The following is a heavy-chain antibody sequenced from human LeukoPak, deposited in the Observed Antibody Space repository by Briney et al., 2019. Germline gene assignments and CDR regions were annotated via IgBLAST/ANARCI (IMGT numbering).Heavy chain of an antibody. CDR1: GFTFSSYA. V-gene: IGHV3-30-3*01. J-gene: IGHJ6*02. CDR2: ISYDGSNK. D-gene: IGHD2-15*01. Sequence: GGSLRLSCAASGFTFSSYATHWVRQAPGKGLEWVAVISYDGSNKYYADSVKGRFTISRDNSKNTLYLQMNSLRAEVTAVYYCAREGCSGGSCYYGMDVWGQGTTVTVSS. CDR3: AREGCSGGSCYYGMDV.